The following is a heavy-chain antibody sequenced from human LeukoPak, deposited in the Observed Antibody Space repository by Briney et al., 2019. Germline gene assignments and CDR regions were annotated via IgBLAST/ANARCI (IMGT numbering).Heavy chain of an antibody. CDR3: ARGASRADY. J-gene: IGHJ4*02. CDR1: GFTFRSYN. Sequence: GGSLRLSCAASGFTFRSYNMNWVRQAPGKRPEWVSSISSSSSYIYYADSVKGRFTISRDNAKNSLYLQMNSLRAEDTALYYCARGASRADYWGQGTLVSVSS. V-gene: IGHV3-21*01. CDR2: ISSSSSYI.